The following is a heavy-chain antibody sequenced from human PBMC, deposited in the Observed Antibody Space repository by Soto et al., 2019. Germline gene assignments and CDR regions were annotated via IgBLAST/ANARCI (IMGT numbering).Heavy chain of an antibody. J-gene: IGHJ5*02. CDR1: GYSFTIYW. D-gene: IGHD6-13*01. Sequence: GESLKISCKGSGYSFTIYWIGWVRQMPGKGLEWMGIIYPGDSDTRYSPSFQGQVTISADKSISTAYLQWSSLKASDTAMYYCARHDLAIPGIAAAGTVWFDPWGQGTLVTVSS. V-gene: IGHV5-51*01. CDR2: IYPGDSDT. CDR3: ARHDLAIPGIAAAGTVWFDP.